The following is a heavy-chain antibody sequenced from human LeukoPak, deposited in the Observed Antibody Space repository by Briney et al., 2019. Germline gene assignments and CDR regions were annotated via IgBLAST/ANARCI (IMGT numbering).Heavy chain of an antibody. V-gene: IGHV3-23*01. D-gene: IGHD2-8*02. Sequence: GGSLRLSCAASGFTFSSYAMSWVRQAPGKGLEWVSTISSSGDSTYYADSVNGRFTISTDNSKNTLNLQMNSLRAEDTAIYYCAKGSPWYYFDCWGQGTLVTVSS. CDR1: GFTFSSYA. J-gene: IGHJ4*02. CDR3: AKGSPWYYFDC. CDR2: ISSSGDST.